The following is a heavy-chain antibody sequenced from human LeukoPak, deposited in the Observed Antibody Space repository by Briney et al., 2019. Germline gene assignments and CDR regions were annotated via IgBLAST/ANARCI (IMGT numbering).Heavy chain of an antibody. D-gene: IGHD3-16*01. J-gene: IGHJ6*03. CDR2: INDSEGT. V-gene: IGHV4-34*01. CDR3: ARGSGGEGGTVFYYYFLDV. Sequence: PSETLSLTCGVSGGSFSEYYWRWIRQSPGKGLEWIGEINDSEGTNYNPSFKSRVNISVDASNKQFFLNLTSVTAADTAIYYCARGSGGEGGTVFYYYFLDVWGEGTTVTVSS. CDR1: GGSFSEYY.